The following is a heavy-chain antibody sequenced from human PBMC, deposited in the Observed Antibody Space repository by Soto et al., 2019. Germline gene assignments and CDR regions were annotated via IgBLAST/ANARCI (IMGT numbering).Heavy chain of an antibody. Sequence: TLSLTCTVFGGSFSSSSHYWGWIRQPPGKGLEWLGTMFYFGSTYYNTSLESRVTISVDPSKNQFSLKLSSVTAAVTAVYYCARHHFYCTGGSCYLQAYHYYGLDVWGQGTTVTVSS. CDR2: MFYFGST. V-gene: IGHV4-39*01. CDR1: GGSFSSSSHY. CDR3: ARHHFYCTGGSCYLQAYHYYGLDV. J-gene: IGHJ6*02. D-gene: IGHD2-15*01.